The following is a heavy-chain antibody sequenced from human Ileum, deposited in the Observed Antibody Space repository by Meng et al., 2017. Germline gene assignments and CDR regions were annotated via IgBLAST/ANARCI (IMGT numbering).Heavy chain of an antibody. CDR2: INDDGSNT. J-gene: IGHJ4*02. CDR3: ARGIGTHGRYYSDY. D-gene: IGHD3-9*01. CDR1: GFTFSRSG. V-gene: IGHV3-23*01. Sequence: EVHLLESGGGLVQPGGSLRLSCGGSGFTFSRSGMTWVRQAPGKGPEWVSTINDDGSNTHYADSVKGRFTIYRDNSKSTFYLQMSSLRVEDTAVYYCARGIGTHGRYYSDYWGQGTLVTVSS.